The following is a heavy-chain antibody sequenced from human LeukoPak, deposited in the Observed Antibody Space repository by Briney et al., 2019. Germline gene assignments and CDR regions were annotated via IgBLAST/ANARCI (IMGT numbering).Heavy chain of an antibody. CDR3: VRDFGLHWYFDL. J-gene: IGHJ2*01. CDR1: GFMFGSYS. D-gene: IGHD3-16*01. CDR2: IGSTGSTI. Sequence: GGSLRLSCAASGFMFGSYSMNWVRQAPGKGLEWISYIGSTGSTIYYADSVKGRFTISRDNSKNSLFLQMKSLRAEDTAVYYCVRDFGLHWYFDLWGRGTLVTVSS. V-gene: IGHV3-48*01.